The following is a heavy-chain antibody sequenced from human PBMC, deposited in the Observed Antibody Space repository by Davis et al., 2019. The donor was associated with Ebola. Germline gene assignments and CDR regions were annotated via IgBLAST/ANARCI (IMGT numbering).Heavy chain of an antibody. CDR2: ISRRGDTS. CDR3: ARAYGDSFGLDY. J-gene: IGHJ4*02. CDR1: GFTFSDYY. V-gene: IGHV3-11*01. Sequence: PGGSLRLSCEASGFTFSDYYMTWIRQAPGRGLEWVSYISRRGDTSDYADSVKGRFTISRDNAKNSLYLQMNSLRVDDTAVYYCARAYGDSFGLDYWGQGTLVPVSS. D-gene: IGHD4-17*01.